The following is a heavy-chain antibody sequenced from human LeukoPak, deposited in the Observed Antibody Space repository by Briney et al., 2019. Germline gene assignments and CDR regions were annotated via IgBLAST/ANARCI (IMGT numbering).Heavy chain of an antibody. Sequence: GGSLRLSCAASGFTFSSYEMNWVRQAPGKGLEWVSYISSSGGTIYYADSVKGRFTISRDNAKNSLYLQMNSLRAEDTAVYYCARDGAGVTYYYYGMDVWGQGTTVTVSS. CDR3: ARDGAGVTYYYYGMDV. D-gene: IGHD3-16*01. CDR1: GFTFSSYE. CDR2: ISSSGGTI. J-gene: IGHJ6*02. V-gene: IGHV3-48*03.